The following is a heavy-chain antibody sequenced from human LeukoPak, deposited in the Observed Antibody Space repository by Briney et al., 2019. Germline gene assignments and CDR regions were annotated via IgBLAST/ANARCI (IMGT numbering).Heavy chain of an antibody. Sequence: KPSETLSLTCAVYGGSFSGYYWSWIRQPPGKGLEWIGEINHSGSTNYNPSLKSRVTISVDTSKNQFSLKLSSVTAADTAVYYCARGHYYYYGMDVWGQGTTVTVSS. CDR3: ARGHYYYYGMDV. V-gene: IGHV4-34*01. CDR1: GGSFSGYY. J-gene: IGHJ6*02. CDR2: INHSGST.